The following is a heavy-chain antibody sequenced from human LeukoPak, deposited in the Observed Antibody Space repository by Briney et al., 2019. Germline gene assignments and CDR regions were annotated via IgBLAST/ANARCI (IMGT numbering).Heavy chain of an antibody. D-gene: IGHD6-19*01. CDR2: ISGSGGST. J-gene: IGHJ4*02. V-gene: IGHV3-23*01. CDR3: AQNPSDSSGTF. CDR1: GFTFSSYA. Sequence: GGSLRLSCAASGFTFSSYAMSWVRQAPGKGLEWVSAISGSGGSTYYADSVKGRFTISRDNSKNTLYLQMNSLRAEDTAVYYCAQNPSDSSGTFWGQGTLVTVSS.